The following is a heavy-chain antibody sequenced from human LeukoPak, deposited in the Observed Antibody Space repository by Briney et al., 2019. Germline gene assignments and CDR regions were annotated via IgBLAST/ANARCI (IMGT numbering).Heavy chain of an antibody. D-gene: IGHD6-6*01. J-gene: IGHJ4*02. Sequence: ASVKASCKAAGYTFTAYYIHWVRQAPGQGLEWMGWINPNSGGTNSAQKFQGRVTMTRDSSISTAYMEISRLTSDDTAVYHCARVGSITARKNYFDYWGQGTLVTVSS. CDR3: ARVGSITARKNYFDY. V-gene: IGHV1-2*02. CDR1: GYTFTAYY. CDR2: INPNSGGT.